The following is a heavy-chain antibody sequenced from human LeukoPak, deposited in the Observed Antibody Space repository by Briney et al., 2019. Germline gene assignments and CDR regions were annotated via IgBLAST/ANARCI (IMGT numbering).Heavy chain of an antibody. Sequence: ASVKVSCKASGYTFTGYYMHWVRQAPGQGLEWMGWINPNSGGTNYARKFQGRVTMTRDTSISTAYMELSRLRSDDTAVYYCARARGRDCSSTSCYLFDYWGQGTLVTVSS. V-gene: IGHV1-2*02. CDR3: ARARGRDCSSTSCYLFDY. CDR2: INPNSGGT. J-gene: IGHJ4*02. CDR1: GYTFTGYY. D-gene: IGHD2-2*01.